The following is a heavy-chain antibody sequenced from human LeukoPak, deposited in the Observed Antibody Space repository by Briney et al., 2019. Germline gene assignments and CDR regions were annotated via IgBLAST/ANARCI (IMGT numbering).Heavy chain of an antibody. CDR1: EFNFDNYA. J-gene: IGHJ6*03. CDR2: INWNGGYI. V-gene: IGHV3-20*01. CDR3: ARSYCSGGRCNPRDNYYYYMDV. Sequence: RPGGSLRLSCAASEFNFDNYAMSWVRQVPGKGLEWVSGINWNGGYIYYVDSVKGRFTISRDTAKNSLYLQINGLRAEDTALYHCARSYCSGGRCNPRDNYYYYMDVWGKGTTVTVSS. D-gene: IGHD2-15*01.